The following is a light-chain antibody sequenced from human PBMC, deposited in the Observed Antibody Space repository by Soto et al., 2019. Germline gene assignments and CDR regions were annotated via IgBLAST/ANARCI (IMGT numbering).Light chain of an antibody. J-gene: IGLJ3*02. CDR1: FSDVGSYNY. Sequence: QSALTQPASVSGSPGQSITISCTGTFSDVGSYNYVSWYQQHPGKAPKLVIYEVSNRPPGVSNRFSGSKSADTASLTISGLQAEDEADYYCSSYTNSSPLWVFGGGTKLTVL. CDR3: SSYTNSSPLWV. CDR2: EVS. V-gene: IGLV2-14*01.